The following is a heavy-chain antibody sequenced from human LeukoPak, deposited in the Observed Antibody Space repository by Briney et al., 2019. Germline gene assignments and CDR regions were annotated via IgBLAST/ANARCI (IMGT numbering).Heavy chain of an antibody. Sequence: PGGSLSLYCEASGFSFSSYSMNWVRQAPGKGLEWVSSIRSSSSYIYHADSVKGRFNISRDNAKNSLYLQMNSLRAEDTAVYYCARGAIALRGAFDIWGQGTIVTVSS. CDR1: GFSFSSYS. D-gene: IGHD3-10*01. V-gene: IGHV3-21*01. CDR2: IRSSSSYI. CDR3: ARGAIALRGAFDI. J-gene: IGHJ3*02.